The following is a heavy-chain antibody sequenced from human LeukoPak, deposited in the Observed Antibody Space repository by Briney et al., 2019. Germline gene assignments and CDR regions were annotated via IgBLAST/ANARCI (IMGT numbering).Heavy chain of an antibody. CDR3: ARHGWLQSYDY. J-gene: IGHJ4*02. D-gene: IGHD5-24*01. V-gene: IGHV4-38-2*02. CDR1: GYSISSGYY. Sequence: SETLSLTCTVSGYSISSGYYWGWIRQPPGKGLEWIGSIYYSGSTYYNPSLKSRVTISVDTSKNQFSSKLSSVTAADTAVYYCARHGWLQSYDYWGQGTLVTVSS. CDR2: IYYSGST.